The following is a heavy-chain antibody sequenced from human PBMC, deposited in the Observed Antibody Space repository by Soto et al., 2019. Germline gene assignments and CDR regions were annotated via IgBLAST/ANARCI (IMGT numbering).Heavy chain of an antibody. J-gene: IGHJ4*02. CDR2: INLNDGGT. D-gene: IGHD2-2*01. CDR3: VRDAPSHQSIFDL. CDR1: EYIFGDYY. Sequence: ASVKVSCNTSEYIFGDYYLHWVRQAPEQGLEWMGWINLNDGGTNSPRKFQGRLTMTRDKSITTVYMELSRLRSDDTAVYSCVRDAPSHQSIFDLWGPGTLVTVSS. V-gene: IGHV1-2*02.